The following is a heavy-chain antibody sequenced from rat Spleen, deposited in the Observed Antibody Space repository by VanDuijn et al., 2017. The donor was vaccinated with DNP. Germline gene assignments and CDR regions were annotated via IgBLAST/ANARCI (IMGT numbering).Heavy chain of an antibody. CDR3: TTLNYYASLSGYFDY. V-gene: IGHV5S13*01. CDR2: ISTGGGNT. D-gene: IGHD1-12*01. J-gene: IGHJ2*01. CDR1: EFTLSKSD. Sequence: EVRLVESGGGLVQPGRSLKLSCAASEFTLSKSDVAWVRQAPKKGLEWVATISTGGGNTYYRDSVKGRFTISRDNAKNTQYLQMDSLRSEDTATYYCTTLNYYASLSGYFDYWGQGVLVTVSS.